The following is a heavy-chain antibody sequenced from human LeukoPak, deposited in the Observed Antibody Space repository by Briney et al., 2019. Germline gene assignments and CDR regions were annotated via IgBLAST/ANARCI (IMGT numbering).Heavy chain of an antibody. CDR1: GGSISSYY. CDR3: ARGFFSSGYVMDV. CDR2: IYTSVST. D-gene: IGHD3-22*01. Sequence: PSETLSLTCTVSGGSISSYYWSWIRQPAGKGLEWIGRIYTSVSTNYNPSLKSRVTMSVDTSKNQISLKLRSVTAADTAVYYCARGFFSSGYVMDVWGQGTTVTVSS. V-gene: IGHV4-4*07. J-gene: IGHJ6*02.